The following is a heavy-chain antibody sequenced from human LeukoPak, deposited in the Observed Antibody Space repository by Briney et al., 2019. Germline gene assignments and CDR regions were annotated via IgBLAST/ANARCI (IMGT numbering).Heavy chain of an antibody. Sequence: ASVKVSCKASGYTFTGYHMHWVRQAPGQGLEWMGRINPNSGGTTYAQKFQGRVTMTRDTSISTAYMELSSLRSEDTAVYYCAREHYYDSSGYSRAFDIWGQGTMVTVSS. V-gene: IGHV1-2*06. CDR1: GYTFTGYH. D-gene: IGHD3-22*01. CDR2: INPNSGGT. J-gene: IGHJ3*02. CDR3: AREHYYDSSGYSRAFDI.